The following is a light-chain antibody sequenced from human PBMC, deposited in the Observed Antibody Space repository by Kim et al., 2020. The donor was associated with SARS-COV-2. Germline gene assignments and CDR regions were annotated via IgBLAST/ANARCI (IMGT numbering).Light chain of an antibody. Sequence: VAFGPTVRITCQGDSLRTYYATWYQQKPGQAPIVVIYGKNNRPSGIPDRFSGSSSGNTASLTITGTQAGDEADYYCNSRDSNDNVVFGGGTQLTVL. V-gene: IGLV3-19*01. CDR2: GKN. J-gene: IGLJ2*01. CDR3: NSRDSNDNVV. CDR1: SLRTYY.